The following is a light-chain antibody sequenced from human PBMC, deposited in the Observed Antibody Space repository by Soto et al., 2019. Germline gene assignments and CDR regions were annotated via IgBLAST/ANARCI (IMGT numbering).Light chain of an antibody. Sequence: EIVFTQSPCALSLSPGERATLSFMASQSVSSSYLAWYQQKPGQAPRLLIYGASSRATGIAARFSGGGSGTDFTLTISRLEPEDFAVYYCHQYGSSRWTFGQGTKVDI. CDR2: GAS. CDR3: HQYGSSRWT. J-gene: IGKJ1*01. CDR1: QSVSSSY. V-gene: IGKV3-20*01.